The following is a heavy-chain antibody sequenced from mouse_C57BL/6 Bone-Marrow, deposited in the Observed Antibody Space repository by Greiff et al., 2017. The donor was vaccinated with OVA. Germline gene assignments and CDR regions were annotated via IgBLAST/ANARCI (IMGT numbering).Heavy chain of an antibody. J-gene: IGHJ3*01. D-gene: IGHD1-1*01. V-gene: IGHV5-9*01. CDR2: ISGGGGNT. CDR1: GFTFSSYT. CDR3: ARINYGSSFFAY. Sequence: EVQLVESGGGLVKPGGSLKLSCAASGFTFSSYTMSWVRQTPEKRLEWVATISGGGGNTYYPDSVKGRFTISRDNAKNTLYLQMSSLRSEDTALYYCARINYGSSFFAYWGQGTLVTVSA.